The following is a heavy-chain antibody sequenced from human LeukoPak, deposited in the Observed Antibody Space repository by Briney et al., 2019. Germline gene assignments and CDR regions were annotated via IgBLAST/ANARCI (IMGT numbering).Heavy chain of an antibody. Sequence: PSETLSLTCAVYGESITAYYWTWIRQPPGKRLKWIGEVRHSGSTNYNPSLKSRVTMSVDMSKNQFSLKLNSVTAADTAVYYCAGATATGTGRAFHYWAQGNLVPVSS. CDR2: VRHSGST. D-gene: IGHD3-10*01. CDR3: AGATATGTGRAFHY. V-gene: IGHV4-34*01. CDR1: GESITAYY. J-gene: IGHJ4*02.